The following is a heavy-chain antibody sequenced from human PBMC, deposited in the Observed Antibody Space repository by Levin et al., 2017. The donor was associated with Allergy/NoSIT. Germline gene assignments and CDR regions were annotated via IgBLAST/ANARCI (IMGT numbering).Heavy chain of an antibody. CDR1: SGSISNYH. CDR3: ARHVYVDGSPFDH. V-gene: IGHV4-59*08. Sequence: PSETLSLTCSVSSGSISNYHWSWIRQSPAEGLEWIGHISNSGNTNYNPSLTSRVTISLDTSKSQISLRLGTVTAADTAVYYCARHVYVDGSPFDHWGQGTLVAVSS. J-gene: IGHJ4*02. D-gene: IGHD2-8*01. CDR2: ISNSGNT.